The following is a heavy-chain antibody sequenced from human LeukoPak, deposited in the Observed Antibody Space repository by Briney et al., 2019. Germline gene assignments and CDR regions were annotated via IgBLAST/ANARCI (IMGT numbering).Heavy chain of an antibody. CDR2: ISGSGGST. Sequence: GGSLRLSCAASGFTFSHYAMSWVRQAPGKGLEWVSAISGSGGSTYYADSVKGRFTISRDNAKNSLSLQMNSPRAEDTAVYYCARAKDGDYAPGDLWGQGALVTVSS. J-gene: IGHJ5*02. D-gene: IGHD4-17*01. V-gene: IGHV3-23*01. CDR1: GFTFSHYA. CDR3: ARAKDGDYAPGDL.